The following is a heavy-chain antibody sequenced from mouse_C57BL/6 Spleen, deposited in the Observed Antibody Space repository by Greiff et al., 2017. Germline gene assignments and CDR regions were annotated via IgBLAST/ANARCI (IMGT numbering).Heavy chain of an antibody. CDR3: ARSGYYYGSSYDYAMDY. CDR2: IYPGDGDT. CDR1: GYAFSSYW. D-gene: IGHD1-1*01. J-gene: IGHJ4*01. Sequence: QVHVKQSGAELVKPGASVKISCKASGYAFSSYWMNWVKQRPGKGLEWIGQIYPGDGDTNYNGKFKGKATLTADKSSSTAYMQLSSLTSEDSAVYFCARSGYYYGSSYDYAMDYWGQGTSVTVSS. V-gene: IGHV1-80*01.